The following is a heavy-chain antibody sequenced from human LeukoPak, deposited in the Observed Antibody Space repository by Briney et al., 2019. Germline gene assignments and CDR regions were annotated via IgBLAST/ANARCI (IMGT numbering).Heavy chain of an antibody. CDR1: GFTFSTYS. Sequence: GGSLRLSCAASGFTFSTYSMNWVRQAPGKGLKWVSYISSSSSTIYYADSVKGRFTISRDNAKNSLYLQMNSLRAEDTAVYYCARGSTYYDSSGQVPFDYWGQGTLVTVSS. V-gene: IGHV3-48*01. CDR2: ISSSSSTI. CDR3: ARGSTYYDSSGQVPFDY. D-gene: IGHD3-22*01. J-gene: IGHJ4*02.